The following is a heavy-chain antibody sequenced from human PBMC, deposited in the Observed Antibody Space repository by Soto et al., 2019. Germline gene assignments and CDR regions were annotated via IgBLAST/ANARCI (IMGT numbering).Heavy chain of an antibody. D-gene: IGHD3-9*01. CDR1: GGSISSSSYY. CDR2: IYYSGST. V-gene: IGHV4-39*01. J-gene: IGHJ5*01. CDR3: ARVVDYDTLTGYYRGAGWFDP. Sequence: SETLSLTCTVSGGSISSSSYYWGWIRQPPGKGMEWIGSIYYSGSTYYNPSLKSRVTISVDTSKNQFSLKLSSVTAADTVVFFCARVVDYDTLTGYYRGAGWFDPWGQGTLVT.